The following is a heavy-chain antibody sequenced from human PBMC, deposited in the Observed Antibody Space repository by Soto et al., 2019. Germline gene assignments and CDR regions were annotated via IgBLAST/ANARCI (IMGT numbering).Heavy chain of an antibody. CDR3: ARGFYDSGIVLVPAANPWYYGMDA. J-gene: IGHJ6*02. D-gene: IGHD2-2*01. CDR1: GGTLSNNA. Sequence: QVQLVQSGTEVKKPGSSVKVSCKASGGTLSNNAISWVRQAPGQGLEWMGGIIPLCATTNYAQKFQGRVTTTSEGSTSKGYMALTSLTTEDTDVDYCARGFYDSGIVLVPAANPWYYGMDAWGQGTTVTVSS. CDR2: IIPLCATT. V-gene: IGHV1-69*01.